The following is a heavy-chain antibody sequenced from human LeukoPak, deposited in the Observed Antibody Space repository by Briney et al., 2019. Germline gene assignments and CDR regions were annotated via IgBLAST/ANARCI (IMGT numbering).Heavy chain of an antibody. CDR1: GFTFSSYG. CDR3: ARDGDSSGYSDY. J-gene: IGHJ4*02. V-gene: IGHV3-33*01. Sequence: GGSLRLSCAASGFTFSSYGMHWVRQAPGKGLEWVAVIWYDGSNKYYADSVKGRFTISRDNSKNTLYLQMNSLRAEDTAVYYCARDGDSSGYSDYWGQGTLVTVSS. CDR2: IWYDGSNK. D-gene: IGHD3-22*01.